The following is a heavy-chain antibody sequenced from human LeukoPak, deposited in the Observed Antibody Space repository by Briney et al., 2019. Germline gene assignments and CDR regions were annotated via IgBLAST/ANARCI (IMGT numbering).Heavy chain of an antibody. D-gene: IGHD6-19*01. Sequence: GGSLRLSCAASGFTFSSYGMHWVRQAPGKGLEWVAVIWYDGSNKYYADSVKGRFTISRDNSKNTLYLQMNSLKASDTAMYYCARRGCKEEDFEYWGQGTLVTVSS. V-gene: IGHV3-33*01. CDR1: GFTFSSYG. J-gene: IGHJ4*02. CDR2: IWYDGSNK. CDR3: ARRGCKEEDFEY.